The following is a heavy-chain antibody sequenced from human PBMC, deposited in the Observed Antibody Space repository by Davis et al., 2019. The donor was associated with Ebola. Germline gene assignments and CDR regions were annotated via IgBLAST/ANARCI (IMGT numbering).Heavy chain of an antibody. D-gene: IGHD6-19*01. CDR3: AKGGAIAVAGLDY. Sequence: PGGSLRLSCAASGFTFSSYSMHWVRQAPGKGLEWVAVISYDGSNKYYADSVKGRFTISRDNSKNTLYLQMNSLRAEDTAVYYCAKGGAIAVAGLDYWGQGTLVTVSS. CDR2: ISYDGSNK. V-gene: IGHV3-30*18. J-gene: IGHJ4*02. CDR1: GFTFSSYS.